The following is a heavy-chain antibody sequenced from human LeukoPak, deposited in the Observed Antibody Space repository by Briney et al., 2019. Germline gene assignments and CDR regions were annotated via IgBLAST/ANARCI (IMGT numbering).Heavy chain of an antibody. CDR3: AKDSQPHYYDSSGYYYYFDY. J-gene: IGHJ4*02. V-gene: IGHV3-33*06. D-gene: IGHD3-22*01. CDR1: GFTFSSYG. Sequence: GGSLRLSCAASGFTFSSYGMHWVRQAPGKGLEWVAVIWYDGSNKYYADSVKGRFTISRDNSKNTLYLQMNSLRAEDTAVYYCAKDSQPHYYDSSGYYYYFDYWGQGTLVTVSS. CDR2: IWYDGSNK.